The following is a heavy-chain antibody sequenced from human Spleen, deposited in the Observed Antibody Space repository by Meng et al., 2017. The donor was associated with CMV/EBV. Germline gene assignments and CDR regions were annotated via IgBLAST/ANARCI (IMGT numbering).Heavy chain of an antibody. Sequence: GESLKISCGASGFSVGNYSINWVRQAPGKGLEWVANIKQDGSEKYYVDSVKGRFTISRDNAKNSLYLQMNSLRAEDTAVYYCARVTYSGYDFHIDYWGQGTLVTVSS. CDR2: IKQDGSEK. J-gene: IGHJ4*02. CDR3: ARVTYSGYDFHIDY. D-gene: IGHD5-12*01. CDR1: GFSVGNYS. V-gene: IGHV3-7*01.